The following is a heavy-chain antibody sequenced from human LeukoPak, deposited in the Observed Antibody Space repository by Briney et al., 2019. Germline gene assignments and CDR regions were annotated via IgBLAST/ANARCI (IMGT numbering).Heavy chain of an antibody. CDR2: INPNSGGT. J-gene: IGHJ5*02. Sequence: APVTVSCKASGYTFTGYYMHWVRQAPGQGLEWMGRINPNSGGTNYAQKFQGRVNMTRDTSVNTAYMELSRLRSDDTAVYYCARVGTRYCDWLDNWFDPWGHGILVTVAS. D-gene: IGHD3-9*01. V-gene: IGHV1-2*06. CDR3: ARVGTRYCDWLDNWFDP. CDR1: GYTFTGYY.